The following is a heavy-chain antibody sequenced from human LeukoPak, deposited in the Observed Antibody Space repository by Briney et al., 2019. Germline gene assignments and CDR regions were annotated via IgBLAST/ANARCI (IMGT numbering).Heavy chain of an antibody. CDR3: ARDQYDTWSRRGNFDS. V-gene: IGHV3-7*03. Sequence: GGSLRLSCAVSGFNFRDHWMDWVRQAPGKELEWVANIKLDGSEKNYVDSVKGRFTISRDNTKNSLYLQMNSLRVEDTAVFYCARDQYDTWSRRGNFDSWGQGTLVIVSS. CDR1: GFNFRDHW. J-gene: IGHJ4*02. D-gene: IGHD3-3*01. CDR2: IKLDGSEK.